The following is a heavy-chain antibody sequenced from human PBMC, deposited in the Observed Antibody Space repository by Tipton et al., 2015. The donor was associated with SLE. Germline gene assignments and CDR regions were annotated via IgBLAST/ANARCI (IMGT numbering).Heavy chain of an antibody. V-gene: IGHV3-7*03. D-gene: IGHD2-21*01. CDR1: GFTFSNHW. CDR3: AKDLAGVVIATNFDN. J-gene: IGHJ4*02. CDR2: IKQDGSEK. Sequence: SLRLSCAASGFTFSNHWMNWVRQAPGKGLEWVASIKQDGSEKYYVDSVKGRFTISRDNAKNSLYLQMNSLRAEDTAVYYCAKDLAGVVIATNFDNWGQGTLVTVSS.